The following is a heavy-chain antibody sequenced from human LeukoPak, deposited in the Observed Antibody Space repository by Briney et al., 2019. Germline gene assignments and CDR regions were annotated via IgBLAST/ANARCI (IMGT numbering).Heavy chain of an antibody. CDR3: ARLLRDRRWLQPDY. J-gene: IGHJ4*02. V-gene: IGHV4-34*01. CDR2: INHSGST. D-gene: IGHD5-24*01. Sequence: SETLSLTCAVYGGSFSGYYWSWIRQPPGKGLEWIGEINHSGSTNYNPSLKSRVTISADTSKNQFSLKLSSVTAADTAVYYCARLLRDRRWLQPDYWGQGTLVTVSS. CDR1: GGSFSGYY.